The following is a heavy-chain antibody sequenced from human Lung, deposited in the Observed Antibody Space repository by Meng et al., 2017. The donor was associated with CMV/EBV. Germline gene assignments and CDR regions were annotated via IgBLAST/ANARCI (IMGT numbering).Heavy chain of an antibody. V-gene: IGHV4-34*01. J-gene: IGHJ6*02. Sequence: SETLSLXCTVYGGSLGDYFWTWIRQPPGKGLEWIGEIDHSGSTKYNPSLKSRATISDDASKNQLSLKLRSLTAADTAVYYCARMIMNNYDYHFAMDVWGQGTXVXVSS. CDR3: ARMIMNNYDYHFAMDV. D-gene: IGHD3-16*01. CDR2: IDHSGST. CDR1: GGSLGDYF.